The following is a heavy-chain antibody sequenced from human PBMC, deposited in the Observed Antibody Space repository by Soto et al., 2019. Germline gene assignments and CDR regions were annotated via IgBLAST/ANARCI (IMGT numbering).Heavy chain of an antibody. D-gene: IGHD3-3*01. J-gene: IGHJ3*02. Sequence: EVQLVESGGGLVQPGGSLRLSCAASGFTLSSNYMSWVRQAPGKGLEWVSVIYSGGSTYYADSVKGRFTISRDNSKNTLYLQMNSLRAEDTAVYYCASAPITIFGVVSKSAFDIWGQGTMVTVSS. V-gene: IGHV3-66*01. CDR3: ASAPITIFGVVSKSAFDI. CDR1: GFTLSSNY. CDR2: IYSGGST.